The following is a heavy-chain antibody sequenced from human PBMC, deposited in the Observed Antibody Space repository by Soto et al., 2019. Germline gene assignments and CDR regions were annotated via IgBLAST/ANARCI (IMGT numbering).Heavy chain of an antibody. CDR2: IWGHGTKK. CDR1: GFAFSNYG. Sequence: QVHLVESGGGVVQPGRSLTLSCTASGFAFSNYGIHWVRQAPGRGLEWVAVIWGHGTKKFYAGSVRGRFTISRDNSKNTIYLQMNSLRAEDTAVYYCARDWWEEPAGKETVSQFDYWGQGTLVTVSS. V-gene: IGHV3-33*01. CDR3: ARDWWEEPAGKETVSQFDY. D-gene: IGHD6-13*01. J-gene: IGHJ4*02.